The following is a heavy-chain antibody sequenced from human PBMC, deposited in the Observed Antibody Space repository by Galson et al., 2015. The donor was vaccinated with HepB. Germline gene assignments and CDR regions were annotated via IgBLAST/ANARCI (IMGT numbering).Heavy chain of an antibody. Sequence: SLRLSCAASGFTFSSYAMHWVRQAPGKGLEWVAVISYDGSNKYYADSVKGRFTISRDNSKNTLYLQMNSLRAEDTAVYYCARGLDYGSPPGYWGQGTLVTVSS. J-gene: IGHJ4*02. V-gene: IGHV3-30*04. CDR3: ARGLDYGSPPGY. CDR2: ISYDGSNK. CDR1: GFTFSSYA. D-gene: IGHD4-17*01.